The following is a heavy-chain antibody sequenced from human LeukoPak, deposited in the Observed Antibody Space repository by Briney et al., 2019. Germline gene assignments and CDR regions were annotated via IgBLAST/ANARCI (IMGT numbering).Heavy chain of an antibody. J-gene: IGHJ4*02. V-gene: IGHV1-8*02. CDR2: MNPNSGNT. CDR1: GGTFSSYA. Sequence: ASVKVSCKASGGTFSSYAISWVRQAPGQGLEWMGWMNPNSGNTGYAQKFQGRVTMTRNTSISTAYMELSSLRSEDTAVYYCARGIWTTFRSITMVRGVMGYWGQGTLVTVSS. D-gene: IGHD3-10*01. CDR3: ARGIWTTFRSITMVRGVMGY.